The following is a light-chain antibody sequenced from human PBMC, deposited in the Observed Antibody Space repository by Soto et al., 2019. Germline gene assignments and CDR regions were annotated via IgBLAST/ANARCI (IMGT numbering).Light chain of an antibody. J-gene: IGKJ1*01. V-gene: IGKV3-15*01. CDR1: QSIGSN. Sequence: EIVMTQSPATLSVSPGERATLSCRASQSIGSNLAWYQQSPGQAPRLLIYHASTRATGVPARFSGSGSGTEFTLTLSSLQSEDFAVYSCQHYTNWPPTFGQGTNVEIK. CDR2: HAS. CDR3: QHYTNWPPT.